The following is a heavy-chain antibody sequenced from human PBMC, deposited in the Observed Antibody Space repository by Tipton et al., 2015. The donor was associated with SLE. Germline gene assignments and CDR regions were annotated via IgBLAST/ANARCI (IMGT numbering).Heavy chain of an antibody. D-gene: IGHD3-3*01. J-gene: IGHJ5*02. CDR2: IYYGGTA. CDR1: GGSISSYY. Sequence: TLSLTCTVSGGSISSYYWSWIRQPPGRGLEWIGFIYYGGTANNNPSLKSRVTISEDRSKNQFSLRLSSVTAADTAVYYCAKDSGDYDFGQDPWGRGTLVTVSS. V-gene: IGHV4-59*12. CDR3: AKDSGDYDFGQDP.